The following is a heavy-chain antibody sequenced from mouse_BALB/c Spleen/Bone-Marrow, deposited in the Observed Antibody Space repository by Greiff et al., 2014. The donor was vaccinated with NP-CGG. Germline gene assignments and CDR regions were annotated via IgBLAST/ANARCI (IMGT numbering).Heavy chain of an antibody. Sequence: VQLQQSGAELVRPGASVKLSCKASGYTLTSYWTNWVKQRPEQGLEWIGRIDPYDSETHYNQKFKDKAILTVDKSSSTAYMQLSSLTSEDSAVYYCARGRDYDVFAYWGQGTLVTVSA. D-gene: IGHD2-4*01. CDR3: ARGRDYDVFAY. J-gene: IGHJ3*01. CDR1: GYTLTSYW. CDR2: IDPYDSET. V-gene: IGHV1-52*01.